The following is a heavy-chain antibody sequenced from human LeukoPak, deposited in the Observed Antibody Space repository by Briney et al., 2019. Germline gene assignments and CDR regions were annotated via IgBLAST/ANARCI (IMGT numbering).Heavy chain of an antibody. CDR1: GFTFGDYA. Sequence: PGRSLRLSCTASGFTFGDYAMSWFRQAPGKGLEWVAFIRYDGSNKYYADSVKGRFTISRDNSKNTLYLQMNSLSAEDTAVYYCAKEGGAIRNYYYNWDVGGKGPRAPVSS. CDR3: AKEGGAIRNYYYNWDV. V-gene: IGHV3-30*02. CDR2: IRYDGSNK. D-gene: IGHD3-10*01. J-gene: IGHJ6*03.